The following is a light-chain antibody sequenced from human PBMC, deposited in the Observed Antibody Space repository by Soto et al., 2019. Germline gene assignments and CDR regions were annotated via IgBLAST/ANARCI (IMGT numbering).Light chain of an antibody. J-gene: IGLJ2*01. CDR3: QTWGTGIVV. CDR1: SEHSSYV. V-gene: IGLV4-69*01. Sequence: QLVLTQSPSASASLGASVKVTCTLSSEHSSYVIAWHQQQPEKGPRYLMKLNSDGSHNKGDGIPDRFSGSSSRAERYLTISSLQSEDEADYYCQTWGTGIVVFGGGTKLTVL. CDR2: LNSDGSH.